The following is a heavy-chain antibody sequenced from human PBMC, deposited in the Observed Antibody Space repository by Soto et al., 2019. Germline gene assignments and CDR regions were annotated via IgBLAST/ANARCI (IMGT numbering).Heavy chain of an antibody. CDR1: GYTFTSYG. CDR2: ISAYNGNT. V-gene: IGHV1-18*01. J-gene: IGHJ6*03. CDR3: AREGAPGVISYYYYMDV. Sequence: GASVKVSCKASGYTFTSYGISCVRQAPGQGLEWMGWISAYNGNTNYAQKLQGRVTMTTDTPTSTAYMELRSLRSDDTAVYYCAREGAPGVISYYYYMDVWGKGTTVTVSS. D-gene: IGHD3-10*01.